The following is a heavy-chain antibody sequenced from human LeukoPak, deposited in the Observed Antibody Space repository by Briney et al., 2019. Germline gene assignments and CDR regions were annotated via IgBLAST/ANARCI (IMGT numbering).Heavy chain of an antibody. CDR1: GGSISSSSYY. CDR2: IYYSGST. D-gene: IGHD1-7*01. V-gene: IGHV4-39*07. J-gene: IGHJ4*02. Sequence: PSETLSLTCTVSGGSISSSSYYWGWIRQPPGKGLEWIGSIYYSGSTYYNPSLKSRVTISVDTSKNQFSLKLSSVTAADTAVYYCARAGTTSVPFDYWGQGTLVTVSS. CDR3: ARAGTTSVPFDY.